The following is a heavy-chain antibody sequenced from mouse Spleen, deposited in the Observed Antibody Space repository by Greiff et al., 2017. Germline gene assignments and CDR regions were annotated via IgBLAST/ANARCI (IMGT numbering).Heavy chain of an antibody. CDR2: ISDGGSYT. V-gene: IGHV5-4*01. CDR3: ARGDGYYSHWYFDV. J-gene: IGHJ1*03. CDR1: GFTFSSYA. Sequence: EVQVVESGGGLVKPGGSLKLSCAASGFTFSSYAMSWVRQTPGKRLEWVATISDGGSYTYYPDNVKGRFTISRDNAKNNLYLQMSHLKSEDTAMYYCARGDGYYSHWYFDVWGTGTTVTVSS. D-gene: IGHD2-3*01.